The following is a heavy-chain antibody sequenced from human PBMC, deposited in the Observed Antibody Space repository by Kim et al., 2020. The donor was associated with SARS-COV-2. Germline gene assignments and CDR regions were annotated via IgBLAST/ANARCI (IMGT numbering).Heavy chain of an antibody. V-gene: IGHV1-69*04. D-gene: IGHD3-22*01. CDR1: GGTFSSYA. Sequence: SVKVSCKASGGTFSSYAISWVRQAPGQGLEWMGRIIPILGIANYAQKFQGRVTITADKSTSTAYMELSSLRSEDTAVYYCASAARMRRFDSSGYYPFDYWGQGTLVTVSS. CDR2: IIPILGIA. CDR3: ASAARMRRFDSSGYYPFDY. J-gene: IGHJ4*02.